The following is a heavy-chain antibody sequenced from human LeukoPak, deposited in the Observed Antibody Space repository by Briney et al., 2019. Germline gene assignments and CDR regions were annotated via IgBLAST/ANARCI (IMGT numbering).Heavy chain of an antibody. D-gene: IGHD2-2*01. Sequence: SETLSLTCAVYGGSFSGYYWSWIRQPPGKGLEWIGEINHSGSTNYNPSLKSRVTISVDTTKNQFSLKLSSVTAADTAVYYCARHIGYCSSTSCLYYYYYYMDVWGKGTTVTVSS. CDR3: ARHIGYCSSTSCLYYYYYYMDV. CDR1: GGSFSGYY. J-gene: IGHJ6*03. V-gene: IGHV4-34*01. CDR2: INHSGST.